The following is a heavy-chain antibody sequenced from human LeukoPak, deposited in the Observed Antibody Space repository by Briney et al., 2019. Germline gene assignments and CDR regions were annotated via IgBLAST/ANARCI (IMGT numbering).Heavy chain of an antibody. J-gene: IGHJ5*01. CDR2: INHSGST. CDR3: ARVSAARPGWFDP. V-gene: IGHV4-34*01. CDR1: GGSFSGYY. D-gene: IGHD6-6*01. Sequence: SETLSLTCAVYGGSFSGYYWSWIRQPPGKGLEWIGEINHSGSTNYNPSLKSRVTISVDTSKNQFSLKLSSVTAADTAVYYCARVSAARPGWFDPWGQGTTVTVSS.